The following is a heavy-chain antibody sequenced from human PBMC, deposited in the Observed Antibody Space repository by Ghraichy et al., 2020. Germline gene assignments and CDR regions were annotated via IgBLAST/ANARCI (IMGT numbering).Heavy chain of an antibody. D-gene: IGHD3-16*01. Sequence: TLSLTCTVSGGSISSGGYFWGWIRQPPGKGLEWIGSFYYSVNTFHNPSLKSRVTISVDASKNQFSLELSAGTAADTAVYYCARGMLQGGYDWGYCFDYWGQGSLVTVSS. V-gene: IGHV4-39*07. CDR2: FYYSVNT. J-gene: IGHJ4*02. CDR3: ARGMLQGGYDWGYCFDY. CDR1: GGSISSGGYF.